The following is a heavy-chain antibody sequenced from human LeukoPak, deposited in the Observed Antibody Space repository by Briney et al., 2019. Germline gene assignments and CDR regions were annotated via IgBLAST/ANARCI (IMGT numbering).Heavy chain of an antibody. CDR1: GFPFSSYG. CDR2: IRYDGSNK. CDR3: ARVGGYGSGSYYFDY. V-gene: IGHV3-30*02. D-gene: IGHD3-10*01. Sequence: PGGSLRLSCAASGFPFSSYGMHWVRQAPGKGLEWVAFIRYDGSNKYYADSAKGRFTISRDNAKNSLYLQMNSLRAEDTAAYYCARVGGYGSGSYYFDYWGQRTLVTVSS. J-gene: IGHJ4*02.